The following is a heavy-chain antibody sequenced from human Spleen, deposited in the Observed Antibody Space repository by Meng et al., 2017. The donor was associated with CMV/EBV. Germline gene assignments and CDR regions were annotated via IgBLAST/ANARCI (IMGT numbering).Heavy chain of an antibody. V-gene: IGHV4-34*01. D-gene: IGHD3-3*01. CDR1: GGSFSGYY. CDR2: INHSGGT. J-gene: IGHJ4*02. CDR3: ARGKGRSGPWDY. Sequence: QVQRQQWVAGLLKPSETLSLTCAVYGGSFSGYYWSWIRQPPGKGLEWIGEINHSGGTNYNPSLKSRVTISVDTSKNQFSLKLSSVTAADTAVYYCARGKGRSGPWDYWGQGTLVTVSS.